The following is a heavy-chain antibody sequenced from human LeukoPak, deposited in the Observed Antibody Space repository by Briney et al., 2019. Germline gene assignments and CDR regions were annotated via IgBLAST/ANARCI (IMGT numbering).Heavy chain of an antibody. V-gene: IGHV4-59*01. CDR3: ARELYSSTWYKGFDP. Sequence: SETLSLTCTVSGGSISSYYWSWIRQPPGKGLEWIGYIYYSGSTNYNPSLKSRVTISVDTSKNQFSLKLSSVTAADTAVYYCARELYSSTWYKGFDPWGQGTLVTVSS. CDR1: GGSISSYY. J-gene: IGHJ5*02. CDR2: IYYSGST. D-gene: IGHD6-13*01.